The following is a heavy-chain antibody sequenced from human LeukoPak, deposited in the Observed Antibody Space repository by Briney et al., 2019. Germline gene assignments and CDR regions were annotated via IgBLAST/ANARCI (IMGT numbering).Heavy chain of an antibody. V-gene: IGHV3-43D*03. J-gene: IGHJ6*03. D-gene: IGHD5-12*01. Sequence: GGSLRLSCAASGFTFDDYAMHWVRQAPGKGLEWVSLISWDGGSTYYADSVKGRFTISRDNSKNSLYLQMDSLRAEDTAVYYCARDLDSGYEGLDYMDVWGKGTTVTVSS. CDR3: ARDLDSGYEGLDYMDV. CDR2: ISWDGGST. CDR1: GFTFDDYA.